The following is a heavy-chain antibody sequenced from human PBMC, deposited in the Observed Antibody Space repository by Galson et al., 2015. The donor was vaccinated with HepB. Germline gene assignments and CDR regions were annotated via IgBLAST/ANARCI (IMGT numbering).Heavy chain of an antibody. CDR3: ARERPGDSSFDI. Sequence: SLRLSCAASGFTFSDHYMSWIRQAPGTGLRWISYISGGGTTIYYADSVKGRFTISRDNAKKSLFLQMNSLRAEDTAVYYCARERPGDSSFDIWGQGTMVTVSS. CDR2: ISGGGTTI. CDR1: GFTFSDHY. V-gene: IGHV3-11*01. D-gene: IGHD3-10*01. J-gene: IGHJ3*02.